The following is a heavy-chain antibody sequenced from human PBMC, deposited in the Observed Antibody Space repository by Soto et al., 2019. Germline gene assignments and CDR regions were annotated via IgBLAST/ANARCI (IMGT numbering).Heavy chain of an antibody. J-gene: IGHJ6*03. D-gene: IGHD1-1*01. Sequence: QVQLQESGPGLVKPSQTLSVTCAISGDSVSGNSAAWNWIRLSPSRGLEWLARTYYRSRWYNDYAVSVRSRITVNADTSKNQFSLQLTSVIPEDTAIYYCAGTTSHHWLYMDVWGRGTTVTVSS. CDR2: TYYRSRWYN. CDR1: GDSVSGNSAA. V-gene: IGHV6-1*01. CDR3: AGTTSHHWLYMDV.